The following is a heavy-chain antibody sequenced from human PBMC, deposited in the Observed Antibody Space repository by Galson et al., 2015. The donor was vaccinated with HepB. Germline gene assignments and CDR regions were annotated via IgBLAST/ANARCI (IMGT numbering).Heavy chain of an antibody. D-gene: IGHD3-10*01. J-gene: IGHJ4*02. Sequence: SLRLSCAASGFTFSSYWMSWVRQAPGKGLEWVANIKQDGSEKYYVDSVKGRFTISRDHAKNSLYLQMNSLRAEDTAVYYCARDQGFGELFFDYWGQGTLVTVSS. V-gene: IGHV3-7*03. CDR2: IKQDGSEK. CDR1: GFTFSSYW. CDR3: ARDQGFGELFFDY.